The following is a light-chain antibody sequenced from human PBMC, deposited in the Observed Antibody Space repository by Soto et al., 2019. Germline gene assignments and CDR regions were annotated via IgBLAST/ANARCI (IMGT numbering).Light chain of an antibody. CDR2: GAS. CDR3: QQYKNWPAIT. J-gene: IGKJ5*01. Sequence: EMVMTQSPATLSLSAGERATFSCRASQGVRTSLAWYQQKPCQPPRLLIYGASTRAPGIPARFSGFGSGTDFTLTISSLQSEDFAIYYCQQYKNWPAITFGQGTRLEIK. V-gene: IGKV3D-15*01. CDR1: QGVRTS.